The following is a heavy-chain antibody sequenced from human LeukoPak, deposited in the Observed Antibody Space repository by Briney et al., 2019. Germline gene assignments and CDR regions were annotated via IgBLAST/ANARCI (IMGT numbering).Heavy chain of an antibody. Sequence: SETLSLTCTVSGGSISSGGYYWSWIRQSPGKGLEWIGYIYDRGSTYYNPSLKSRVTISVDRSKNQFSLKLNSVAAADTAVYYCARGAYYYDNWGQGTLVTVSS. CDR3: ARGAYYYDN. V-gene: IGHV4-30-2*06. J-gene: IGHJ4*02. CDR1: GGSISSGGYY. CDR2: IYDRGST.